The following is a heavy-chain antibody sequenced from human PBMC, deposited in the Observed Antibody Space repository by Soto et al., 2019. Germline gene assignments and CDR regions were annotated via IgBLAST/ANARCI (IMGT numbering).Heavy chain of an antibody. V-gene: IGHV3-23*01. CDR2: VSDSGSST. J-gene: IGHJ4*02. CDR1: EFTFSSYA. Sequence: EVQLLESGGGLVQPGGSLRLSCAASEFTFSSYAMSWVRQAPGKGLEWVSAVSDSGSSTYYADSVKGRFTISRDNSKXTLYLXVNSXXAEXXXXXXXXXXXXXXXXXXXXXDNXGQGTLVTVSS. CDR3: XXXXXXXXXXXXXXDN.